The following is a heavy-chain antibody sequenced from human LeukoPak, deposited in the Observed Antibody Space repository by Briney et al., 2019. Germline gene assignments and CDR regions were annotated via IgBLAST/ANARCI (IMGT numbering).Heavy chain of an antibody. Sequence: ASVKVSCKASGGTFSSYAISWVRQAPGQGLEWMGGIIPIFGTANYAQKFQGRVTITRNTSISTAYMELSSLRSEDTAVYYCARLIGLRYFDWFFNYYYYMDVWGKGTTVTVSS. J-gene: IGHJ6*03. CDR3: ARLIGLRYFDWFFNYYYYMDV. CDR1: GGTFSSYA. V-gene: IGHV1-69*05. D-gene: IGHD3-9*01. CDR2: IIPIFGTA.